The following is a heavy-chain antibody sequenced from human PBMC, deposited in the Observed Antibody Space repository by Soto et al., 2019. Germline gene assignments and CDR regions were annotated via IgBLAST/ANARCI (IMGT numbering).Heavy chain of an antibody. D-gene: IGHD3-10*01. J-gene: IGHJ3*02. CDR3: ARGVYGSGNYYTGPSAFDI. V-gene: IGHV1-69*06. CDR2: TIPVFNTA. CDR1: GGTLSDHG. Sequence: QVQLEQSGAEVKKPGSSVKVSCKASGGTLSDHGVAWLRQAPGQGLEWMGGTIPVFNTAKYAQKCQGRVTVTADKFKNIAYMELSSLRSEDTAFYFCARGVYGSGNYYTGPSAFDIWGQGTMVIVSS.